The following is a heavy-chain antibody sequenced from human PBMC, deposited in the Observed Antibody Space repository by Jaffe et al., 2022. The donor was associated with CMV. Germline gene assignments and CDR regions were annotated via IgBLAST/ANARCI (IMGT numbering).Heavy chain of an antibody. CDR1: GFTFSSYW. J-gene: IGHJ5*02. D-gene: IGHD6-25*01. V-gene: IGHV3-74*01. CDR2: INSDGSIT. CDR3: ARPYSSGWPNWFDP. Sequence: EVQLVESGGGLVQPGGSLRLSCAASGFTFSSYWMHWVRQAPGKGLVWVSRINSDGSITTYADSVKGRFTISRDNAKNTLYLQMNSLRAEDTAVYYCARPYSSGWPNWFDPWGQGTLVTVSS.